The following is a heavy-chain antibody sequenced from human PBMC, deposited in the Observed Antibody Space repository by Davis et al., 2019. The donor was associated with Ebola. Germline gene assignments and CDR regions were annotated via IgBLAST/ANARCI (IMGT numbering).Heavy chain of an antibody. Sequence: SGPTLVKPTQTLTLTCTFSGFSLSTSGVGVGWIRQPPGKALEWLALIYWDDDNRYSPSLKSRLTITKDTSKNQVVLTMTNMDPVDTATYYCARIVEGSGTSAFDYWGQGTLVTVSS. J-gene: IGHJ4*02. V-gene: IGHV2-5*02. CDR2: IYWDDDN. D-gene: IGHD2-21*01. CDR1: GFSLSTSGVG. CDR3: ARIVEGSGTSAFDY.